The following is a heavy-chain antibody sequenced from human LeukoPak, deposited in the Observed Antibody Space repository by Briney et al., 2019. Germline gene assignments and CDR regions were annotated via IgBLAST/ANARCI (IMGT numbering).Heavy chain of an antibody. D-gene: IGHD6-19*01. J-gene: IGHJ3*02. CDR1: GYAFSRFS. CDR3: ANPSSSWHDAFDM. CDR2: ISTFTGNT. Sequence: DSVKVSCKASGYAFSRFSFTWLRQAPGHGLEWLGWISTFTGNTSYSEKLQGRVTMTRDPSTNTTYMELRSLKSDDTAVYYCANPSSSWHDAFDMWGQGTMVIVSS. V-gene: IGHV1-18*01.